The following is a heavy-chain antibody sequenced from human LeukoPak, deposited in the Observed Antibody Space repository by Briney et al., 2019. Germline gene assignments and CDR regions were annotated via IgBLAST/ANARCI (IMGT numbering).Heavy chain of an antibody. CDR3: ARGGPMDDSSGYYFHAFDI. D-gene: IGHD3-22*01. CDR1: GYTFTGYY. Sequence: ASVKVSCKASGYTFTGYYMHWVRQAPGQGLEWMGWINPNSGGTNYAQKFQGRVTMTRDTSISTAYMELSRLRSDDTAVYYCARGGPMDDSSGYYFHAFDIWGQGTMVTVSS. CDR2: INPNSGGT. V-gene: IGHV1-2*02. J-gene: IGHJ3*02.